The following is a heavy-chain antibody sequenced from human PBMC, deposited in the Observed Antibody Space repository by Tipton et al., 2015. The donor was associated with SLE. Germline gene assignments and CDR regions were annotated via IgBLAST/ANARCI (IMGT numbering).Heavy chain of an antibody. D-gene: IGHD6-13*01. J-gene: IGHJ4*02. CDR2: ISHSGNT. Sequence: SLRLSCTVSGVSISSRDYWSWVRQPPGEGLEWIGDISHSGNTTYNPSLRSRVTISVDKSKNQFSLRLNSLTDADTATYFCARGKSSRFCDGGVYFDHWGQGSLVTVSS. CDR3: ARGKSSRFCDGGVYFDH. V-gene: IGHV4-4*01. CDR1: GVSISSRDY.